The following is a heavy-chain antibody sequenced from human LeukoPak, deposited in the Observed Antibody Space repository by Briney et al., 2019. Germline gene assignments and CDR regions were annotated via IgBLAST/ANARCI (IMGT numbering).Heavy chain of an antibody. D-gene: IGHD4-23*01. CDR2: ISWNSGSI. CDR3: ARSRWPRDYFDY. CDR1: GFTFDDYA. Sequence: PGRSLRLSYAASGFTFDDYAMHWVRQAPGKGLEWVSGISWNSGSIGHADSVKGRFTISRDNAKNSLYLQMNSLRAEDTAVYYCARSRWPRDYFDYWGQGTLVTVSS. V-gene: IGHV3-9*01. J-gene: IGHJ4*02.